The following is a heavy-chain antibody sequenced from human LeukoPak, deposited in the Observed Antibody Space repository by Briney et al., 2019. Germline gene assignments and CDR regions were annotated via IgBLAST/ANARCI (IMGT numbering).Heavy chain of an antibody. J-gene: IGHJ6*02. CDR1: GGSISRSDYY. CDR3: AVAARRGYKYYYYGMDV. V-gene: IGHV4-39*01. Sequence: SETLSLTCNVSGGSISRSDYYWGWIRQPPGKGLEWIGSIYYSGSTYYNPSLKSRVTISVDTSKNQFSLKLSSVTAADTAVYYCAVAARRGYKYYYYGMDVWGQGTTVTVSS. CDR2: IYYSGST. D-gene: IGHD6-6*01.